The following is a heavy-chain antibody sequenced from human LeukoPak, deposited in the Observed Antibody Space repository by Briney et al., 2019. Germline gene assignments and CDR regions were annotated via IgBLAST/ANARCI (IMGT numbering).Heavy chain of an antibody. V-gene: IGHV3-30*04. CDR3: ATGISSSWYNNYYAVDV. CDR1: GFTFSSYA. Sequence: GGSLRLSCAASGFTFSSYAMHWVRQAPGKGLEWVAVISYDGGNKYSADSVKGRFTFSRDNSKSTLYLQMNSLRPEDTAIYYCATGISSSWYNNYYAVDVWGQGTTVTVSS. J-gene: IGHJ6*02. D-gene: IGHD6-13*01. CDR2: ISYDGGNK.